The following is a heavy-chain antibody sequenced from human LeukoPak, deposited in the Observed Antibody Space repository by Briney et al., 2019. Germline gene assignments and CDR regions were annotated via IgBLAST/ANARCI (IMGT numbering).Heavy chain of an antibody. V-gene: IGHV4-34*01. CDR3: ARGKIVVVVAATLSRWFDP. J-gene: IGHJ5*02. D-gene: IGHD2-15*01. CDR2: INHSGST. CDR1: GGSFSGYY. Sequence: SETLSLTCAVYGGSFSGYYWSGVRQPPGKGLEWMGEINHSGSTNYNPSLKSRVTISVDTSKNQFSLKLSSVTAADTAVYYCARGKIVVVVAATLSRWFDPWGQGTLVTASS.